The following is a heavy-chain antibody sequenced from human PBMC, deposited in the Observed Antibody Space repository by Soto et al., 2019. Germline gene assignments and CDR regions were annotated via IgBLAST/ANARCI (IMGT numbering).Heavy chain of an antibody. CDR2: ISGSRGSTT. D-gene: IGHD2-2*01. Sequence: GGSLRLSCAASGFTFSDYGLSWVRQAPGKGLEWVSSISGSRGSTTYYAGSVKGRFTISRDNSKNTLYLQMNSLRVEDTAVYYCAQDRGCSGSTCYQAYWGPGTLVTVSS. CDR1: GFTFSDYG. CDR3: AQDRGCSGSTCYQAY. J-gene: IGHJ4*02. V-gene: IGHV3-23*01.